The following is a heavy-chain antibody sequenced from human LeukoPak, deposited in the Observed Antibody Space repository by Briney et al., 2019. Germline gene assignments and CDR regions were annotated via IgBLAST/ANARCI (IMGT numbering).Heavy chain of an antibody. Sequence: KTSETLSLTCTVSGGSISSYYWSWIRQPAGKGLEWIGRIYTSGSTNYNPSLKSRVTMSVDTSKNQFSLKLSSVTAADMAVYYCARVEGGRAKGWWFDPWGQGTLVTVSS. J-gene: IGHJ5*02. V-gene: IGHV4-4*07. CDR2: IYTSGST. D-gene: IGHD2-15*01. CDR1: GGSISSYY. CDR3: ARVEGGRAKGWWFDP.